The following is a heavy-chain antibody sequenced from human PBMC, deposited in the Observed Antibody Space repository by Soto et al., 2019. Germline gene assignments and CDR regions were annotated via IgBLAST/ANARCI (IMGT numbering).Heavy chain of an antibody. Sequence: QVQLVQSGAEVKKPGSSVKVSCKASGGTFSSYAISWVRQAPGQGLEWMGGIIPIFGTANYAQKFQGRVTITADESTGTAYMELSSLRSEDTAVYYCARCTYYYDSSGYRRYGMDVWGQGTTVTVSS. V-gene: IGHV1-69*01. CDR3: ARCTYYYDSSGYRRYGMDV. CDR2: IIPIFGTA. CDR1: GGTFSSYA. J-gene: IGHJ6*02. D-gene: IGHD3-22*01.